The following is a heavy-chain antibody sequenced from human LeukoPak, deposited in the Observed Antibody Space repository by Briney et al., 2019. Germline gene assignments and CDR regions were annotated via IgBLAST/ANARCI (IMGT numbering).Heavy chain of an antibody. CDR1: GFIFSDQY. Sequence: GGSLRLSCAPSGFIFSDQYMSWIRQAPRQGREWIADISNSGYTTHYADSVKGRFTISRDHAKNSLFLQMSCLRADDTAVYYCARQIYTSGWYPLFDHWGQGILVTVSS. J-gene: IGHJ4*02. CDR3: ARQIYTSGWYPLFDH. D-gene: IGHD6-19*01. V-gene: IGHV3-11*04. CDR2: ISNSGYTT.